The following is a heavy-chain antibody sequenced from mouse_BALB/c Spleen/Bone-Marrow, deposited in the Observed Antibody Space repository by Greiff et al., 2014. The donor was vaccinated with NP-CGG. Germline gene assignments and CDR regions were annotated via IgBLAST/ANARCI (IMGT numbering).Heavy chain of an antibody. J-gene: IGHJ4*01. CDR2: ISHSGST. Sequence: AQLKESGPSLVKPSQTLSLTCSVTGDSITSGYWNWIRKFPGNKLEYMGYISHSGSTYYNPSLKSRISITRDTSKNQYYLQLNSVTTEDTATYYCARAGYRYDVGYAMDYWGQGTSVTVSS. D-gene: IGHD2-14*01. CDR1: GDSITSGY. CDR3: ARAGYRYDVGYAMDY. V-gene: IGHV3-8*02.